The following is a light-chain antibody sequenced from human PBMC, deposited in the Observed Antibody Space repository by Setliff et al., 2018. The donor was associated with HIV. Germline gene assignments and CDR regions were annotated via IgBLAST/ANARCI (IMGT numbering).Light chain of an antibody. J-gene: IGLJ2*01. V-gene: IGLV3-21*04. Sequence: YELTQPPSVSVAPGKTASITCGGNNIGSKSVYWYQQKPGQAPVLVISYNSDRPSGTPERFSGSNAGNTATLTISRVEAGDEADYYCQVWDSSSDLHVVFGGGTKVTVL. CDR3: QVWDSSSDLHVV. CDR2: YNS. CDR1: NIGSKS.